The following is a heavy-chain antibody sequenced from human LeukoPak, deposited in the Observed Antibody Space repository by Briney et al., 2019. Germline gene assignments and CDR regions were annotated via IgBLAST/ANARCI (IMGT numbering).Heavy chain of an antibody. J-gene: IGHJ3*02. CDR3: ARATENPEDDAFDI. D-gene: IGHD2/OR15-2a*01. CDR2: IYYSGST. Sequence: SETLSLTCTVSGGSISSSSYYWGWIRQPPGKGLEWIGSIYYSGSTYYNPSLKSRVTISVDTSKNQFSLKLSSVTAADTAVYYCARATENPEDDAFDIWGQGTMVTVSS. CDR1: GGSISSSSYY. V-gene: IGHV4-39*01.